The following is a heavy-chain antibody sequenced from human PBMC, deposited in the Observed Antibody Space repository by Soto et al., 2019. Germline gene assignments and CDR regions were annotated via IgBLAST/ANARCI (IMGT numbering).Heavy chain of an antibody. D-gene: IGHD5-18*01. J-gene: IGHJ5*02. CDR1: GGSISSGDYY. CDR2: IYYSGST. V-gene: IGHV4-31*03. CDR3: ARDKSYGYHWFDP. Sequence: PSETLSLTCTVSGGSISSGDYYWSWIRQHPGKGLEWIGYIYYSGSTYYNPSLKSRVTISVDTSKNQFSLKLSSVTAADTAVYYCARDKSYGYHWFDPWGQGTLVTVSS.